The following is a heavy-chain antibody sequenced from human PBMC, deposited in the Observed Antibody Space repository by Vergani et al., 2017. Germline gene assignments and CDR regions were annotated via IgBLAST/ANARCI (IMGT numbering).Heavy chain of an antibody. CDR3: ASKRGACRAAYCHSYDF. V-gene: IGHV4-39*01. Sequence: QVQLQESGPGLVKPSETLSLTCTVSGESVISTDYHWGSIRQPPGMGLEWIGSMDYSGSSPYNPSLESRISIPFETPKNQFPLRLTSVTAADTAVYYCASKRGACRAAYCHSYDFWGPGTLVGVSS. CDR2: MDYSGSS. D-gene: IGHD2-15*01. CDR1: GESVISTDYH. J-gene: IGHJ4*02.